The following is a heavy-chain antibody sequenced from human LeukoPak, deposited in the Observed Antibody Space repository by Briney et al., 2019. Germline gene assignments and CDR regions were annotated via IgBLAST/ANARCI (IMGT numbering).Heavy chain of an antibody. J-gene: IGHJ6*02. Sequence: GGSLRLSCAASGFTFSSYGMHWVRQAPGKGLEWVAVIWYDGSNKYYADSVKGRFTISRDNSKNTLYLQMNSLRAEDTAVYYCAREPTADFYYYYYGMDVWGQGTTVTVPS. CDR2: IWYDGSNK. CDR3: AREPTADFYYYYYGMDV. D-gene: IGHD4-11*01. CDR1: GFTFSSYG. V-gene: IGHV3-33*01.